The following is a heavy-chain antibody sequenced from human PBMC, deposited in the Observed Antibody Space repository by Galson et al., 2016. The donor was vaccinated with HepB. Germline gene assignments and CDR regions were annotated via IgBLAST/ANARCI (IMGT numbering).Heavy chain of an antibody. Sequence: SLRLSCAASGFSFSSYAMHWVRQAPGKGLEWVAVVWSDEKYKYYADSAKGRFTISRDNSKNTVFLQMDGLTADDTAVYYCARGQVGSSGYDAVHWGQGTLVTVSS. CDR1: GFSFSSYA. CDR2: VWSDEKYK. J-gene: IGHJ4*02. CDR3: ARGQVGSSGYDAVH. D-gene: IGHD5-12*01. V-gene: IGHV3-33*02.